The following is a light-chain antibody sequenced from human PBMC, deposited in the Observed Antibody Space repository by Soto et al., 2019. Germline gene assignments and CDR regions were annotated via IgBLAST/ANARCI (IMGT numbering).Light chain of an antibody. V-gene: IGKV3-11*01. CDR3: QHRTDWPPICT. J-gene: IGKJ2*02. CDR2: DAS. CDR1: QSVATF. Sequence: EIVLTQSPPTLALSPGERATLSCRASQSVATFLAWYQQRPGQAPRLLIYDASHRATGIPARFSGSGSGIDFTLTISSLEPEDFAVYFCQHRTDWPPICTFGQGTKVEIK.